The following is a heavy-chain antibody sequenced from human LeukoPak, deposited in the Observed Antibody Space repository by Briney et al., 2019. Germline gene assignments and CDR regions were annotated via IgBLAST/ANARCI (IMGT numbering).Heavy chain of an antibody. D-gene: IGHD3-10*01. CDR3: ASRGPTMLGPADAFDI. CDR1: GGSISSYY. CDR2: IYTSGST. Sequence: SETLSLTCTVSGGSISSYYWSWIRQPAGKGLEWIGRIYTSGSTNYNPSLKSRVTMSVDTSKNQFSLKLSSVTAADTAVYYCASRGPTMLGPADAFDIWGQGTMVTVSS. V-gene: IGHV4-4*07. J-gene: IGHJ3*02.